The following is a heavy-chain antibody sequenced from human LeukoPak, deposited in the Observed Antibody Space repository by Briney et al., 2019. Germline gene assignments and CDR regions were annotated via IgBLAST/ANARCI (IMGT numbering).Heavy chain of an antibody. Sequence: PSQTLSLTCTVSGGSISSGDYYWSWIRQPPGKGLEWIGYIYYSGSTYYNPSLKSRVTISVDTSKNQFSLKLSSVTAADTAVYYCVDTLTHWYFDLWGRGTRVAVSS. V-gene: IGHV4-30-4*01. CDR1: GGSISSGDYY. J-gene: IGHJ2*01. CDR3: VDTLTHWYFDL. CDR2: IYYSGST.